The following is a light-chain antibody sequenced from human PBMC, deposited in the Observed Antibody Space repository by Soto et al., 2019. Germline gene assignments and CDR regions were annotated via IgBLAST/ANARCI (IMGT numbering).Light chain of an antibody. Sequence: QSVLTQPPSVSAAPGQKVTISCSGSTSNIGNHFVSWYRHLPGTAPQLIIYEDNQRSSEIPDRFSGSKSGTTATLGITGLQTGHEADYYCATWDTSLSVRFGGGTKLTVL. CDR3: ATWDTSLSVR. J-gene: IGLJ2*01. CDR1: TSNIGNHF. CDR2: EDN. V-gene: IGLV1-51*02.